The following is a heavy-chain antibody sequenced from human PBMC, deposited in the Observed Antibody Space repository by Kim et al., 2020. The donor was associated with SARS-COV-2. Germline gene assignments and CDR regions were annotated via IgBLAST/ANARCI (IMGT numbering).Heavy chain of an antibody. V-gene: IGHV3-53*01. Sequence: GGSLRLSCAASGFTVSSNYMSWVRQAPGKGLEWVSVIYSGGSTYYADSVKGRFTISRDNSKNTLYLQMNSLRAEDTAVYYCARESGTPPSYQYYYYYYGMDVWGQGTTVTVSS. CDR2: IYSGGST. D-gene: IGHD1-26*01. J-gene: IGHJ6*02. CDR1: GFTVSSNY. CDR3: ARESGTPPSYQYYYYYYGMDV.